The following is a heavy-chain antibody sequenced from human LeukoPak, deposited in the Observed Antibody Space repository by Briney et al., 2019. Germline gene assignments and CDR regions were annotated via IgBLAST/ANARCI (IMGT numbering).Heavy chain of an antibody. V-gene: IGHV4-34*01. Sequence: PSETLSLTCAVYGGSFSGYYWSWIRQPPGKGLEWIGEINHSGSTNYNPSLESRVTISVDTSKNQFSLKLSSVTAADTAVYYCARAGSDIVATITYGYFDYWGQGTLVTVSS. J-gene: IGHJ4*02. CDR2: INHSGST. CDR3: ARAGSDIVATITYGYFDY. D-gene: IGHD5-12*01. CDR1: GGSFSGYY.